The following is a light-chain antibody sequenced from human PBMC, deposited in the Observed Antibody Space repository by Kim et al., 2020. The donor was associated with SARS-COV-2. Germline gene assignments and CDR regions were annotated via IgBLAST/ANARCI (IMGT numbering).Light chain of an antibody. Sequence: APRSVRAREGVFSSYVAGYQQKAGQSPRVLVYCASTMATGVPDRFSGRGSGTDFTLTISRLEPEDSAVYYCQQYETSPRTFGQGTKVDIK. CDR3: QQYETSPRT. J-gene: IGKJ1*01. V-gene: IGKV3-20*01. CDR2: CAS. CDR1: EGVFSSY.